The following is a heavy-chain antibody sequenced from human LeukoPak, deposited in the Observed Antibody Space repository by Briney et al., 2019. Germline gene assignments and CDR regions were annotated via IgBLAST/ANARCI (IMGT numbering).Heavy chain of an antibody. CDR2: MNPNSGNT. D-gene: IGHD6-19*01. CDR1: GYTFTSYD. V-gene: IGHV1-8*03. J-gene: IGHJ4*02. CDR3: ARGERSGWYLVFVDY. Sequence: ASVKVSXKASGYTFTSYDINWVRQATGQGLEWMGWMNPNSGNTGYAQKFQGRVTITRNTSISTAYMELSSLRSEDTAVYYCARGERSGWYLVFVDYWGQGTLVTVSS.